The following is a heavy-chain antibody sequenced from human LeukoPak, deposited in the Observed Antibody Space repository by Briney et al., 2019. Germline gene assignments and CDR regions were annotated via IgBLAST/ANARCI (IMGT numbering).Heavy chain of an antibody. CDR2: IYHSGST. CDR3: ARHLATVTTGFDY. J-gene: IGHJ4*02. Sequence: PSETLSLTCAVYGGSFSGYYWSWIRQPPGKGLEWIGSIYHSGSTYYNPSLKSRVTISVDTSKNQFPLKLSSVTAADTAVYYCARHLATVTTGFDYWGQGTLVTVSS. V-gene: IGHV4-34*01. D-gene: IGHD4-11*01. CDR1: GGSFSGYY.